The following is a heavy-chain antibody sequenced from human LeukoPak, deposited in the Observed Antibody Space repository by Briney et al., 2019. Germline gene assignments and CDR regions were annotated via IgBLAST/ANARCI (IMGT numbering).Heavy chain of an antibody. CDR2: IYNSGSA. V-gene: IGHV4-59*01. CDR1: GGSITTYH. D-gene: IGHD6-19*01. Sequence: SETLSLTCSVSGGSITTYHWSWIRQPPGKGLEWIGYIYNSGSANYKPSLKSRLTISVDTSKNHFSLKLNSVTAADTAVYYCARAPVTGHWYFDLWGRGTLVTVSP. CDR3: ARAPVTGHWYFDL. J-gene: IGHJ2*01.